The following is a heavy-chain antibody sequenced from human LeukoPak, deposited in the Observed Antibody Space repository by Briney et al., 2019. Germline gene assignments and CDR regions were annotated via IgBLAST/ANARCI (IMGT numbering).Heavy chain of an antibody. J-gene: IGHJ5*02. D-gene: IGHD5-24*01. V-gene: IGHV3-7*04. CDR1: GFTFSSYW. CDR3: ARVKPVEMATITLWFDP. Sequence: GGSLRLSCAASGFTFSSYWMSWVRQAPGKGLEWVANIKQDGSEKYYVDSVKGRFTISRDNAKNSLYLQMNSLRAEDTAVYYCARVKPVEMATITLWFDPWGQGTLVTVSS. CDR2: IKQDGSEK.